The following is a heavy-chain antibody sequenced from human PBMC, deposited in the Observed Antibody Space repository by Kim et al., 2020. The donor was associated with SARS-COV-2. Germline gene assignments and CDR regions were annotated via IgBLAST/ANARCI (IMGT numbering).Heavy chain of an antibody. J-gene: IGHJ4*02. CDR3: ARGETFDY. D-gene: IGHD1-26*01. Sequence: SWSTYYTPSLKSRVTISVDTSKNQFSLKLSSVTAADTAVYYCARGETFDYWGQGTLVTVSS. CDR2: SWST. V-gene: IGHV4-31*02.